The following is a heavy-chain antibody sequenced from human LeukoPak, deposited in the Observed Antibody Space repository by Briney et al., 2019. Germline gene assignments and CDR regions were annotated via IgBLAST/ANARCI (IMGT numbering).Heavy chain of an antibody. V-gene: IGHV3-43D*03. CDR3: AKDLSHYDSSGWDY. D-gene: IGHD3-22*01. CDR2: VCWDGGST. J-gene: IGHJ4*02. CDR1: RFTLDDYA. Sequence: PGGSLRLSCADSRFTLDDYAMHWVREAPGKGLEWVSLVCWDGGSTFYAHSVKGRFTVSRDSSKNSLYLQMNSLRAEDTALYYCAKDLSHYDSSGWDYWGQGTLVTVSS.